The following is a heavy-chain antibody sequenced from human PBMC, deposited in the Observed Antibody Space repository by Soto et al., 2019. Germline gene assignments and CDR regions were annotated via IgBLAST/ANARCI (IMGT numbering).Heavy chain of an antibody. D-gene: IGHD5-18*01. Sequence: QVQLVESGGGVVQPGRSLRLSCAASGFTFSSYGMHWVRQAPGKGLEWVAVISYDGSNKYYADSVKGRFTISRDNSMNTLSLQMNSLRAEDTAVYYCAKDPADTAMVYYYYGMDVWGQGTTVTVSS. CDR3: AKDPADTAMVYYYYGMDV. J-gene: IGHJ6*02. CDR1: GFTFSSYG. V-gene: IGHV3-30*18. CDR2: ISYDGSNK.